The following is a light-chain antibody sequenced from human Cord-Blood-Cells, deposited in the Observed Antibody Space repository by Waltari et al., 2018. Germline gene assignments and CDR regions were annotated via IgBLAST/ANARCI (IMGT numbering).Light chain of an antibody. CDR2: DGS. CDR3: QQVNSYPCT. J-gene: IGKJ4*01. CDR1: QGISSA. V-gene: IGKV1-13*02. Sequence: AIQLTQSQSSLYASVGDRVTINCRAKQGISSALALYQQTPGKAPKLLIYDGSRLESGVPARVMGSGSGTDFTLTISSLQPEDFATYYCQQVNSYPCTFGGGTKVESK.